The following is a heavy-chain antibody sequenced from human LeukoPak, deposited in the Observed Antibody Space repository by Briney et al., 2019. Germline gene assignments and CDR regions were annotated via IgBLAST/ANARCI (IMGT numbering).Heavy chain of an antibody. CDR2: INNDGSYT. J-gene: IGHJ4*02. Sequence: GGPLRLSCAASGFTFSSSWMHWVRQGPGKGLVWVSRINNDGSYTSYAESVKGRFTISRDNAKNTLYMQMNSLRAEDTAVYYCAKDRPNYYGSNGHYYKLNGDCWGQGTLVTVSS. V-gene: IGHV3-74*01. CDR1: GFTFSSSW. CDR3: AKDRPNYYGSNGHYYKLNGDC. D-gene: IGHD3-22*01.